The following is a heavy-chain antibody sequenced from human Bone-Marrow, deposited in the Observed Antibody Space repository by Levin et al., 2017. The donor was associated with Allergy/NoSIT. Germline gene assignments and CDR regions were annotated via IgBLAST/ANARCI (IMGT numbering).Heavy chain of an antibody. CDR3: ARDPARGYYDSSGYSGDH. CDR2: ISSSGDST. J-gene: IGHJ4*02. Sequence: PGGSLRPSCAASGFSFWHYTMNWVRQAPGKGLEWVSCISSSGDSTYYADSVKGRFTISRDNAKNSLYLQLNRLRDEDTALYYCARDPARGYYDSSGYSGDHWGQGTLVTVSS. V-gene: IGHV3-48*02. D-gene: IGHD3-22*01. CDR1: GFSFWHYT.